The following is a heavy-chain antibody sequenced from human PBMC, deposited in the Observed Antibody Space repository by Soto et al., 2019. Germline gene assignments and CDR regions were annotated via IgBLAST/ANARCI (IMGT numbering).Heavy chain of an antibody. CDR3: ATAGNYRFDT. V-gene: IGHV3-74*01. CDR1: EFTFSDYW. Sequence: EVQLVESGGDLVQPGGSLSLSCTVSEFTFSDYWLHWVRQAPGKGLVWVSRIHTDGTTTNYADSVKGRFTISRDNARNTLYLQMNSLRGEDTAVYYCATAGNYRFDTWGHGTLVTVSS. CDR2: IHTDGTTT. J-gene: IGHJ4*01. D-gene: IGHD3-16*02.